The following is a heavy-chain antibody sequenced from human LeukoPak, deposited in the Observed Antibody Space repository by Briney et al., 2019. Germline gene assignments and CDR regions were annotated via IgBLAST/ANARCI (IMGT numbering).Heavy chain of an antibody. D-gene: IGHD1-14*01. CDR1: GGSISSGGYS. Sequence: SETLPLTCAVSGGSISSGGYSWSWIRQPPGKGLEWIGYIYHSGSTYYNPSLKSRVTISVDRSKNQFSLKLSSVTAADTAVYYCARVFGNPSHDAFDIWGQGTMVTVSS. CDR3: ARVFGNPSHDAFDI. J-gene: IGHJ3*02. V-gene: IGHV4-30-2*01. CDR2: IYHSGST.